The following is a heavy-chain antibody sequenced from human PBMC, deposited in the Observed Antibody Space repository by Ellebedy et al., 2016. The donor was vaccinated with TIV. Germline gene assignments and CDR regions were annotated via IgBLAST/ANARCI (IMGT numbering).Heavy chain of an antibody. CDR3: TKGAWLDD. J-gene: IGHJ5*02. V-gene: IGHV3-23*01. CDR2: ILGSDSTT. CDR1: GFPFSVYD. Sequence: GESLKISCAASGFPFSVYDTSWVRQAPGKGQEWVSVILGSDSTTHYADSVKGRFTVFRDNSKNTLYLQMNSLRVEDTAIYRCTKGAWLDDWGPGTLVTVSS.